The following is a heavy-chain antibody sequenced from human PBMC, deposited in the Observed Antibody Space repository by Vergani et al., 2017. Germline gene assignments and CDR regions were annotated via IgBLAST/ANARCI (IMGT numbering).Heavy chain of an antibody. D-gene: IGHD3-22*01. V-gene: IGHV4-34*01. J-gene: IGHJ4*02. Sequence: QVQLQQWGAGLLKPSETLSLTCAVYGGSFSGYYWSWIRQPPGKGLEWIGEINHSGSTNYNPSLKSRVTISVDTSKNQFSLKLSSMTAADTAVYYCASRYYYVSSKDYWGQGTLVTVSS. CDR3: ASRYYYVSSKDY. CDR2: INHSGST. CDR1: GGSFSGYY.